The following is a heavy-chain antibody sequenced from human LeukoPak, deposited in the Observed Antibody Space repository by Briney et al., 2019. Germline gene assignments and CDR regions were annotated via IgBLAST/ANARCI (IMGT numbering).Heavy chain of an antibody. CDR3: ARFIAAAGIDY. Sequence: GGSLRLSCAASGFTFSSYAMHWVRQAPGKGLEYVSAISSNGGSTYYANSVKGRFTISRDNSKNTLYLQMGSLRAEDMAVYYCARFIAAAGIDYWGQGTLVTVSS. J-gene: IGHJ4*02. V-gene: IGHV3-64*01. CDR2: ISSNGGST. CDR1: GFTFSSYA. D-gene: IGHD6-13*01.